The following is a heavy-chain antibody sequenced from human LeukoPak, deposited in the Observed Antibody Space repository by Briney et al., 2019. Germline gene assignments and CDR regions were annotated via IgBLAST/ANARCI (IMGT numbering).Heavy chain of an antibody. CDR1: GFRFSNYA. J-gene: IGHJ4*02. V-gene: IGHV3-23*01. CDR3: AKGAYDYIEMGYIDY. CDR2: IIGSSGAT. D-gene: IGHD5-12*01. Sequence: GGSLRLSCAAYGFRFSNYAMNWVRQAPGKGLEWVSLIIGSSGATFYADSVKGRLTISRDNSKNTLFLQMNSLRAEDTALYYCAKGAYDYIEMGYIDYWGQGTLVTVSS.